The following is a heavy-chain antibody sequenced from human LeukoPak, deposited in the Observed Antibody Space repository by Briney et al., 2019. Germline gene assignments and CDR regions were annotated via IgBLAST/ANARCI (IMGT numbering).Heavy chain of an antibody. CDR2: IIPIFGTA. D-gene: IGHD3-22*01. Sequence: SVKVSCKASGGTFSSYAISWARQAPGQGLEWMGGIIPIFGTANYAQKFQGRVTITADESTSTAYMELSSLRSEDTAVYYCATQPQNYYDSSGYYCYYFDYWGQGTLVTVSS. CDR1: GGTFSSYA. J-gene: IGHJ4*02. V-gene: IGHV1-69*13. CDR3: ATQPQNYYDSSGYYCYYFDY.